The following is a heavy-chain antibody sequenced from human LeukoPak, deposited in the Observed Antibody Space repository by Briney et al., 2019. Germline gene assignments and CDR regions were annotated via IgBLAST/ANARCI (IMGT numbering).Heavy chain of an antibody. Sequence: PSETLSLTCAVYGESLNSYYWSWVRQPPGEGLEWIGEIYESGTTEYNPSLKSRVTISMVPSKQQFSLSLSSVTAADTAVYYCAKKGREVRYFDWNRVYYFDYWGQGTLVTVSS. J-gene: IGHJ4*02. D-gene: IGHD3-9*01. CDR1: GESLNSYY. CDR2: IYESGTT. V-gene: IGHV4-34*01. CDR3: AKKGREVRYFDWNRVYYFDY.